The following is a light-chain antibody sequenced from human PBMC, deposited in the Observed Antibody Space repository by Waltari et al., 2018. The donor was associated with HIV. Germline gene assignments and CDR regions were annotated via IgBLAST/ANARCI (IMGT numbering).Light chain of an antibody. Sequence: QSVLAQPPSVSATPGQRVTISCSASNSNIGSKPVYCYQQVPGTAPKLLMERGNQRPSGVPDRFSASKSGTSASLAISGLRSEDEADYFCASWDDSLMGYVLGNGTRVTV. CDR3: ASWDDSLMGYV. CDR2: RGN. J-gene: IGLJ1*01. CDR1: NSNIGSKP. V-gene: IGLV1-47*01.